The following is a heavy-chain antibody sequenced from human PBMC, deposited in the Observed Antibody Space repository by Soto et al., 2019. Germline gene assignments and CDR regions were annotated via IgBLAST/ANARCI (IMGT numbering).Heavy chain of an antibody. J-gene: IGHJ4*02. D-gene: IGHD2-15*01. CDR2: IYYSGST. CDR1: SGSISSYY. CDR3: ARRSYCSGGSCYYFDY. V-gene: IGHV4-59*08. Sequence: SETLSLTCTVTSGSISSYYWSWIRQPPGKGLEWIGYIYYSGSTNYNPSLKSRVTISVDTSKNQFSLKLSSVTAADTAVYYCARRSYCSGGSCYYFDYWGQGTLVTVS.